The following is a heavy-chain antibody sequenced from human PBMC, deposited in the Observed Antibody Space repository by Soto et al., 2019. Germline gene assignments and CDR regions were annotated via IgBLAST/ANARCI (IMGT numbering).Heavy chain of an antibody. J-gene: IGHJ5*02. CDR2: FYSSGSI. CDR3: ARMYSSGSGWFHP. CDR1: GYSITAGGYY. V-gene: IGHV4-31*03. Sequence: LSLTCFVSGYSITAGGYYWSWIRHHPGKGLEWIGSFYSSGSIIYNPSLRSRVSISGDTSSNQFSMSLTSVTAADTARYYCARMYSSGSGWFHPWGQGALVTAPQ. D-gene: IGHD6-19*01.